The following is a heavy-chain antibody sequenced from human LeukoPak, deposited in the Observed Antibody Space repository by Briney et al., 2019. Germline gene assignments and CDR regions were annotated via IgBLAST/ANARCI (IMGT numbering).Heavy chain of an antibody. Sequence: SETLSLTCTVSGGSISSYYWSWIRQPPGKGLEWIGYIYYSGSTNYNPSLKSRVTISIDTSKNQFSLKLSSVTAADTAMYYCARAGYDSSGYFKDYWGQGTLVTVSS. CDR3: ARAGYDSSGYFKDY. CDR1: GGSISSYY. CDR2: IYYSGST. D-gene: IGHD3-22*01. V-gene: IGHV4-59*01. J-gene: IGHJ4*02.